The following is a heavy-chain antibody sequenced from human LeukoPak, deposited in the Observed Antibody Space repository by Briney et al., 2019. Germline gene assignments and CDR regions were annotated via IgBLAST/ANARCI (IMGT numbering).Heavy chain of an antibody. CDR1: GYTFTNYA. Sequence: ASVKVSCKAPGYTFTNYAMNWVRQAPGQGLEWMGWINTNTGNPTYAQGSTGRFVFSLDTSVSTSFLEISSLRAEDTAVYYCARDRSGYLYDGFDIWGQGTMVTVSS. CDR2: INTNTGNP. D-gene: IGHD3-3*01. CDR3: ARDRSGYLYDGFDI. V-gene: IGHV7-4-1*02. J-gene: IGHJ3*02.